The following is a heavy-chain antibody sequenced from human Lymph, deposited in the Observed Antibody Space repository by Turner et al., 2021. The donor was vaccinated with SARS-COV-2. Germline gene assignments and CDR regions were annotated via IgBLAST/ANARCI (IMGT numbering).Heavy chain of an antibody. J-gene: IGHJ4*02. CDR1: GFTFNNYP. D-gene: IGHD3-10*01. Sequence: QVLLVESGGGVVQPGRSLRLSCAASGFTFNNYPMHWVRQAPGKGLEWVAVISYDGSNKYYADSVKGRFTISRDNSKNTLYLQMNSLRAEDTAVYYCARDSSGSGTLDYWGQGTLVTVSS. CDR2: ISYDGSNK. V-gene: IGHV3-30-3*01. CDR3: ARDSSGSGTLDY.